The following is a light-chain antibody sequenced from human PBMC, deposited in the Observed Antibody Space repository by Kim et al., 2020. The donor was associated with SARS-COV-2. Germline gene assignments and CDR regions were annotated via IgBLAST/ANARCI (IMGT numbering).Light chain of an antibody. V-gene: IGKV1-5*03. CDR3: QQYKSYST. Sequence: SASVGDRVTITCRASQTISNYLAWYKQKPGKAPKVLIYRASTLQSGVPLRFSGSGSETEFTLTISSLQPDDFATYYCQQYKSYSTFGQGTKVDIK. CDR2: RAS. J-gene: IGKJ1*01. CDR1: QTISNY.